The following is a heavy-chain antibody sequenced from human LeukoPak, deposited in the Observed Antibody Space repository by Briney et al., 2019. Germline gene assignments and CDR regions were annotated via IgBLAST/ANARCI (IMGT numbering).Heavy chain of an antibody. D-gene: IGHD3-9*01. CDR1: GFTVSSNY. CDR2: IYSGGST. Sequence: GGSLRLSCAASGFTVSSNYMNWVRQAPGKGLEWVSVIYSGGSTYYADSVKGRFTISRDNSKNTLYLQMNSLRAEDTAVYYCARDVGYDILTVYGMDVWGQGTTVTVSS. CDR3: ARDVGYDILTVYGMDV. V-gene: IGHV3-53*01. J-gene: IGHJ6*02.